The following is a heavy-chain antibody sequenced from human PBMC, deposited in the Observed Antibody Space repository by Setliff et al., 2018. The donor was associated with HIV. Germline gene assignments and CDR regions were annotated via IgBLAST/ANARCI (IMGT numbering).Heavy chain of an antibody. CDR2: IYYNGGT. CDR3: ARHIAGYSAYDLGWFDP. Sequence: PSETLSLTCTVSGGSISGYYWSWIRQPPGKGLEWIGYIYYNGGTKYNPSLKSRVTISVDTSKNHFSLKLSSVTAADTAVYYCARHIAGYSAYDLGWFDPWGQGTLVTVSS. V-gene: IGHV4-59*08. D-gene: IGHD5-12*01. J-gene: IGHJ5*02. CDR1: GGSISGYY.